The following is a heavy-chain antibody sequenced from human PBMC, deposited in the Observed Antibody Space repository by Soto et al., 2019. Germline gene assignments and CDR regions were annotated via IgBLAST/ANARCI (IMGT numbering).Heavy chain of an antibody. CDR3: ARIGAYDSSGYYYWFDP. J-gene: IGHJ5*02. Sequence: GASVKVSCKASGYTFTSYYMHWVRQAPGQGPEWMGIINPSGGSTSYAQKFQGRVTMTRDTSTSTVYMELSSLRSEDTAVYYCARIGAYDSSGYYYWFDPWGQGTLVTVSS. V-gene: IGHV1-46*01. CDR2: INPSGGST. CDR1: GYTFTSYY. D-gene: IGHD3-22*01.